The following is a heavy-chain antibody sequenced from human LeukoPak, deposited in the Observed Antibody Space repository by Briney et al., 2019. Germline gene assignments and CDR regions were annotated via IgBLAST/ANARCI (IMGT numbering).Heavy chain of an antibody. D-gene: IGHD2-2*02. CDR3: AKDSPLYVL. CDR1: GFTFSSYA. Sequence: GGSLRLSCAASGFTFSSYAMHWVRQAPGKGLEWVAVISYDGSNKYYADSVKGRFTISRDNSKNTLYLQMNSLRAEDTAVYYCAKDSPLYVLWGQGTLVTVSS. J-gene: IGHJ4*02. V-gene: IGHV3-30-3*01. CDR2: ISYDGSNK.